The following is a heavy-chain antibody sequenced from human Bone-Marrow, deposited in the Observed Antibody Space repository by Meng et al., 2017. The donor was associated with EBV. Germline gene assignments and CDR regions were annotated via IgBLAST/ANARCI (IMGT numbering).Heavy chain of an antibody. J-gene: IGHJ5*02. CDR1: GFTFSSYG. CDR2: LPSDGGNT. Sequence: QVHLVESXXGVVQPGGSLRLSCAASGFTFSSYGMFWVRQAPGKGPEWVAILPSDGGNTYYSDSVKGRFTISRDNSKKTLYLQMNSLRAEDSAVYYCARDLSGRFDPWGQGTLVTVSS. V-gene: IGHV3-30*03. CDR3: ARDLSGRFDP. D-gene: IGHD1-26*01.